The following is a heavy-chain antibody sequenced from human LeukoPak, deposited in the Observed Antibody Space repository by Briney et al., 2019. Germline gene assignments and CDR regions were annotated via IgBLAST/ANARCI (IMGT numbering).Heavy chain of an antibody. Sequence: PGGSLRLSCAASGFTFSSYGMHWVRQAPGKGLEWVAVISYDGSNKYYADSVKGRFTISRDNSKNTLYLQMNSLRAEDTAVYYCAKVTYGPDAFDIWGQGTMVTVSS. CDR3: AKVTYGPDAFDI. CDR1: GFTFSSYG. V-gene: IGHV3-30*18. J-gene: IGHJ3*02. D-gene: IGHD3-10*01. CDR2: ISYDGSNK.